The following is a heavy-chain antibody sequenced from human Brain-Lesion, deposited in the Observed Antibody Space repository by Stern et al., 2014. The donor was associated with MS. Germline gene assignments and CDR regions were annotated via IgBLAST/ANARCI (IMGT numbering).Heavy chain of an antibody. CDR2: IWPGDSDT. CDR3: ARRGDSSSSGFDY. Sequence: EVQLVESGAELNKPGESLKISCKGSGYRFTSNWIGWVRQKPGKGLEWIGIIWPGDSDTRSSPSFQGQVTISADKSISTAYLQWSSLQASDTAMYYCARRGDSSSSGFDYWGQGTLVIVSS. D-gene: IGHD6-6*01. CDR1: GYRFTSNW. V-gene: IGHV5-51*01. J-gene: IGHJ4*02.